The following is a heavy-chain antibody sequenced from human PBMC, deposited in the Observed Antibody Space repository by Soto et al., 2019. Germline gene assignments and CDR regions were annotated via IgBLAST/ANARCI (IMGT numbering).Heavy chain of an antibody. Sequence: GASVKVSCKASGDTFASFGFSWVRQAPGQGLEWLGWISAYNGNTHYAQKVRDRVTLTTDTSTNTAYMELRSLTSDDTAVYYCARDQESITDRILQYWGQGTRATVSS. CDR2: ISAYNGNT. D-gene: IGHD3-10*01. V-gene: IGHV1-18*01. CDR1: GDTFASFG. J-gene: IGHJ4*02. CDR3: ARDQESITDRILQY.